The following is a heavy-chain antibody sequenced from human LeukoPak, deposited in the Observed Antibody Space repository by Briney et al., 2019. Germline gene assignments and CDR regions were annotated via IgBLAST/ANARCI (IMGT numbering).Heavy chain of an antibody. V-gene: IGHV2-70*11. CDR3: AQVRDRDPARWLHDD. D-gene: IGHD5-24*01. Sequence: SGPALVNLTQTLTLTCSFSGFSLSASGMCVSWFRQPPGKALEWLARIDWDDEKYYSTSLKTRLTISKDTSKNQVVLIMTNMDPVDTATYYCAQVRDRDPARWLHDDWGQGTLVTVSS. J-gene: IGHJ4*02. CDR1: GFSLSASGMC. CDR2: IDWDDEK.